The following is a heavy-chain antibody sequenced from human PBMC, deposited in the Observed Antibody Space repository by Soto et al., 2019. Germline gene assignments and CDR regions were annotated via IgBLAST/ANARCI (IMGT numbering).Heavy chain of an antibody. V-gene: IGHV3-30*18. J-gene: IGHJ4*02. CDR3: AKGGGSARDFDY. CDR1: GFTFGKYG. CDR2: TSYDGNNK. D-gene: IGHD1-26*01. Sequence: VGSLRLSCTGSGFTFGKYGMHWVRQAPGKGLEWVASTSYDGNNKYYADSLKGRFTISRDNSKKMVYLQMTSLGPEDTAVYYCAKGGGSARDFDYWGQGALVTVSS.